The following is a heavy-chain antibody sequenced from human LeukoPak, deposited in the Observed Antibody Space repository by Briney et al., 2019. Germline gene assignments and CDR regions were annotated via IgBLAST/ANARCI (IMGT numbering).Heavy chain of an antibody. CDR1: GFTFEDYA. V-gene: IGHV3-9*01. CDR3: AKGPYSISKHIDY. D-gene: IGHD6-6*01. CDR2: ISWNSGSI. J-gene: IGHJ4*02. Sequence: GGSLRLPCAASGFTFEDYAMHWVRQVPGKGLEWVAGISWNSGSIGHADSVKGRFTISRDNAKNSLYLQMNSLRPEDTALYYCAKGPYSISKHIDYWGQGTLVTVSS.